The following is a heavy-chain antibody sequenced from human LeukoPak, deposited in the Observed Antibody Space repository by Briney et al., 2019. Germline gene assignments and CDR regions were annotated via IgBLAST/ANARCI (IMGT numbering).Heavy chain of an antibody. V-gene: IGHV4-59*01. D-gene: IGHD6-6*01. Sequence: SETLSLTCTVSGGSISSYYWSWIRQPPGKGLEWIGYIYYSGSTNYNPSLKSRVTISVDTSKNQFSLKLSSVTAADTAVYYCASEAIEYSSSRWFDPWGQGTLVTVSS. CDR1: GGSISSYY. CDR3: ASEAIEYSSSRWFDP. J-gene: IGHJ5*02. CDR2: IYYSGST.